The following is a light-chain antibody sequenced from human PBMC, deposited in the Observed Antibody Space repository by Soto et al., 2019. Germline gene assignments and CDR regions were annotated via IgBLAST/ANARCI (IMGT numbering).Light chain of an antibody. Sequence: QAVVTQEPSFSVSPGGTVTLTCGLSSGSVSTSYYPSWYQQTPGQAPRTLIYSTNTRSXGVPDRFSGSILGNKAALTITGXXXXXXXDYYCVLYMGSGISVFGGGTKLTVL. V-gene: IGLV8-61*01. CDR1: SGSVSTSYY. J-gene: IGLJ2*01. CDR2: STN. CDR3: VLYMGSGISV.